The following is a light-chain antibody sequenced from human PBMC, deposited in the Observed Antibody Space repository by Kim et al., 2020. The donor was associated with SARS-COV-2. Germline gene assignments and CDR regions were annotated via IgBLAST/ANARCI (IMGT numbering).Light chain of an antibody. J-gene: IGKJ4*01. V-gene: IGKV3-20*01. Sequence: SPGERATLSRRASQCVTSNFLAWYHQKPGQTPRLLIYGASSRATGIPDRFSGSGSGTDFTLTISRLEPEDFAVYYCQQYGSSPRFGGGTKVDIK. CDR3: QQYGSSPR. CDR2: GAS. CDR1: QCVTSNF.